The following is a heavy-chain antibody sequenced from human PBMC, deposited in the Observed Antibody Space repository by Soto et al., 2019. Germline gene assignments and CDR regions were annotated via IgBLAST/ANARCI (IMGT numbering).Heavy chain of an antibody. CDR1: VGSVSSGSYY. CDR2: IYNGVST. J-gene: IGHJ4*02. Sequence: SETLSITCTVSVGSVSSGSYYWTWIWQPPGKGLEWIGYIYNGVSTKYNPSLKSRVTMSVDTSKNQFSLELSSVTAADTAVYYCARDINAYCGGDCYSRYFDYLGQGTMVTVS. V-gene: IGHV4-61*01. CDR3: ARDINAYCGGDCYSRYFDY. D-gene: IGHD2-21*02.